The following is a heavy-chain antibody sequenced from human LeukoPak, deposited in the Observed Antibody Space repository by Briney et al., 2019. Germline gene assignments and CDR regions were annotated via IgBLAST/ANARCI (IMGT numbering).Heavy chain of an antibody. CDR1: GFTFSSYG. J-gene: IGHJ4*02. Sequence: GRSLRLSCAASGFTFSSYGMHWVRQAPGKGLEWVAVISYDGSNKYYAGSVKGRFTISRDNSKNTLYLQMNSLRAEDTAVYYCARDPGGESSGPFFDFWGQGTLVTVSS. CDR3: ARDPGGESSGPFFDF. CDR2: ISYDGSNK. V-gene: IGHV3-30*03. D-gene: IGHD3-22*01.